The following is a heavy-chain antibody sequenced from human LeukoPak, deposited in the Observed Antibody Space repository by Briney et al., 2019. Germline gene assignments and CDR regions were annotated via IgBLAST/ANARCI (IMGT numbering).Heavy chain of an antibody. CDR1: GFTFTNYW. CDR3: GRAGPVAKDHFIDV. J-gene: IGHJ6*03. CDR2: IYLDGSRA. V-gene: IGHV3-7*01. Sequence: GGSLRLSCAVSGFTFTNYWMSWARQSPGKGLEWVANIYLDGSRAYYVDSVKGRFTISRDNAKNSLFLQMNSLSAEDTAVYYCGRAGPVAKDHFIDVWGKGTTVTVSS. D-gene: IGHD2-2*01.